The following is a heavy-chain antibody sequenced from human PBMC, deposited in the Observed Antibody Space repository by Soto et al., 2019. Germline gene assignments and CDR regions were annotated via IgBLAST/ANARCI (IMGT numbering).Heavy chain of an antibody. Sequence: ETLSLTCTVSGGSISSYYWSWIRQPPGKGLEWIGYIYYSGSTNYNPSLKSRVTISVDTSKNQFSLKLSSETAADTAVYYCARLYSSGAEAYYYYGMDVWGQGTTVTVSS. J-gene: IGHJ6*02. D-gene: IGHD6-19*01. CDR2: IYYSGST. V-gene: IGHV4-59*01. CDR1: GGSISSYY. CDR3: ARLYSSGAEAYYYYGMDV.